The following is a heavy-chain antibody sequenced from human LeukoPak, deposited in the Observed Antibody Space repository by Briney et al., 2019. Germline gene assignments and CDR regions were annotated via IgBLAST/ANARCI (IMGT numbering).Heavy chain of an antibody. D-gene: IGHD3-10*01. V-gene: IGHV3-23*01. J-gene: IGHJ4*02. CDR3: AKVRFGVTARYYFDY. CDR1: GFSFSSYA. Sequence: GGSLRLSCAASGFSFSSYAMSWVRQAPGKGLEWVSGISGSGESTYYADSVKGRFTISRDNSKNTLYLQMNSLRAEDTAVYYCAKVRFGVTARYYFDYWGQGTLVTVSS. CDR2: ISGSGEST.